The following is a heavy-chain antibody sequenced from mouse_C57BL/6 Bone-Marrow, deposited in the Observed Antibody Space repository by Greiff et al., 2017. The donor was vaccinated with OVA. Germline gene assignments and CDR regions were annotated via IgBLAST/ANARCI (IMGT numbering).Heavy chain of an antibody. V-gene: IGHV1-26*01. CDR2: INPNNGGT. CDR3: ATHGGFAY. J-gene: IGHJ3*01. CDR1: GYTFTDYY. Sequence: EVQLQQSGPELVKPGASVKISCKASGYTFTDYYMNWVKQSHGKSLEWIGDINPNNGGTSYNQKFKGKATLTVDKSSSTAYMELRSLTSEDSAVYYCATHGGFAYWGQGTLVTVSA.